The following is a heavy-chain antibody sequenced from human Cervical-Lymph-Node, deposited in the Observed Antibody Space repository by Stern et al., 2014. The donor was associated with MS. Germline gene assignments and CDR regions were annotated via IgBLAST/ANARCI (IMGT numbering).Heavy chain of an antibody. CDR3: ARRHCSSRRCGWFDP. Sequence: EVQLLESGAEVKKPGESLKISCKGSEYRFTSYWIGWVRQMPGKGLEWMGIINPGGSHTRYRHSFQGQVTISAGKPISTAYLQWSSLKASDTAMYYCARRHCSSRRCGWFDPWGQGTLVTVSS. J-gene: IGHJ5*02. CDR1: EYRFTSYW. V-gene: IGHV5-51*01. D-gene: IGHD2-2*01. CDR2: INPGGSHT.